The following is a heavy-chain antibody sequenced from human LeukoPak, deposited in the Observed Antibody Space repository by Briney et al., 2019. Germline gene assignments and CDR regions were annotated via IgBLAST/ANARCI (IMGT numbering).Heavy chain of an antibody. Sequence: GGSLRLSXAASGFTFSSYAMNWVRQPPGKGLEWVSAISGSDDTTHYAGSVKGRFTISRDNSKNTLYLQMNNLRAEDTAVYYCAKGKAYYYDSSAYYFDYWGQGTLVTVSS. J-gene: IGHJ4*02. D-gene: IGHD3-22*01. V-gene: IGHV3-23*01. CDR3: AKGKAYYYDSSAYYFDY. CDR1: GFTFSSYA. CDR2: ISGSDDTT.